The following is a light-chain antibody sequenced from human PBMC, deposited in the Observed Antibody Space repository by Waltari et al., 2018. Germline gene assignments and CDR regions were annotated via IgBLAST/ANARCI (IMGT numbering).Light chain of an antibody. J-gene: IGLJ6*01. V-gene: IGLV4-69*01. CDR3: QTWDTGIDV. CDR1: SGHSSYA. Sequence: QPVLTQSPSASASLGASVKFTCTLSSGHSSYAIALHQQQQGKAPRYLMRLNSDGSHNKGDGIPDRFSGSSSGAERYLTISNLQSEDEADYYCQTWDTGIDVFGSGTKLTVL. CDR2: LNSDGSH.